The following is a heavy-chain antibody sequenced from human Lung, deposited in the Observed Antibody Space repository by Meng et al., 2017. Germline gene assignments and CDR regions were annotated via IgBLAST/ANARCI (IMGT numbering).Heavy chain of an antibody. D-gene: IGHD5-12*01. CDR1: GFTFSNAY. Sequence: EVQLVECVGGLVQPGGSLRLSCEGSGFTFSNAYMTWVRQVPGKRLEWVGRIKSKPDGETIDYAAPVKGRFTISRDDSKNTVYLQMNSLKTEDTAVYYCSGHIDYWGQGTLVTVSS. V-gene: IGHV3-15*01. J-gene: IGHJ4*02. CDR3: SGHIDY. CDR2: IKSKPDGETI.